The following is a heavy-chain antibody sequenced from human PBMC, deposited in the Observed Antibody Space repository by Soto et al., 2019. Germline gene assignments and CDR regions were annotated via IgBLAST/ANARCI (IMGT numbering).Heavy chain of an antibody. CDR1: GYTFTAYY. Sequence: AAVKVSCKASGYTFTAYYIHWVRQAPGQGLEWVGGISPKSGGTKYAQKFQGRVTMTKDSSISTVYMELNNLSPDDTAVYYCGRGRSGELGVFHWGQGTLVTVYS. J-gene: IGHJ4*02. CDR3: GRGRSGELGVFH. CDR2: ISPKSGGT. V-gene: IGHV1-2*02. D-gene: IGHD1-7*01.